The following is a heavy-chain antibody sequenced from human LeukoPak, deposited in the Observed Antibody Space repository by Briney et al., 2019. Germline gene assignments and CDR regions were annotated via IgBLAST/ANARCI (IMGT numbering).Heavy chain of an antibody. CDR2: IYHSGST. Sequence: SETLSLTCAVSGYSFSSGYYWGWIRQPPGKGLEWIGSIYHSGSTYYNPSLKSRVTISVDTSKNQFSLKLSSVTAADTAVYYCARILGPQSSTYYDFWSGYYFDYWGQGTLVTVSS. V-gene: IGHV4-38-2*01. CDR1: GYSFSSGYY. D-gene: IGHD3-3*01. CDR3: ARILGPQSSTYYDFWSGYYFDY. J-gene: IGHJ4*02.